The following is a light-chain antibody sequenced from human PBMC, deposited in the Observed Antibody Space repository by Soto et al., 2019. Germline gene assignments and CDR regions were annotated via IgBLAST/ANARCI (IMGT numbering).Light chain of an antibody. CDR2: DVT. V-gene: IGLV2-14*02. Sequence: QSALTQSASVSGSPGQSITISCTGTSSDVGGYNLVSWYQQHPGKAPKLIVYDVTKRPSGVSTRFSGSKSGNTASLTISGLQAEDEADYYCSSYTSSSTDVFGTGTKLTVL. CDR1: SSDVGGYNL. J-gene: IGLJ1*01. CDR3: SSYTSSSTDV.